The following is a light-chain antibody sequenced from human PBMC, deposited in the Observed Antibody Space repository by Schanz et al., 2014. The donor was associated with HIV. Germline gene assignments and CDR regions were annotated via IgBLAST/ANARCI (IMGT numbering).Light chain of an antibody. CDR1: QTVLYSSNNKND. V-gene: IGKV4-1*01. Sequence: DIVMTQSPDSLAVSLGERATINCKSSQTVLYSSNNKNDLAWYQQKAGQPPKLPIYWASTRESGIPDRFSGSGSGTDFTLTISSLQAEDVAVYYCQQYYTTPPTFGQGTKVEIK. J-gene: IGKJ1*01. CDR2: WAS. CDR3: QQYYTTPPT.